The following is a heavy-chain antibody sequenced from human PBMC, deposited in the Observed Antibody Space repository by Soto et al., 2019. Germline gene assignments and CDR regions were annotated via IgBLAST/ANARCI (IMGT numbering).Heavy chain of an antibody. Sequence: SETLSLTCTVSGGSISSSSYYWGWIRQPPGKGLEWIGSIYYSGSTYYNPSLKSRVTISVDTSKNQFSLKLSSVTAADTAVYYCARVGGVPSSSPGVAEWGQGTLVTVSS. CDR1: GGSISSSSYY. CDR2: IYYSGST. J-gene: IGHJ4*02. V-gene: IGHV4-39*01. D-gene: IGHD6-19*01. CDR3: ARVGGVPSSSPGVAE.